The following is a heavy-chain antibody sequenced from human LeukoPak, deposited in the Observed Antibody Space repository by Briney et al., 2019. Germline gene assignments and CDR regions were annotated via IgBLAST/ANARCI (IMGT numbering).Heavy chain of an antibody. D-gene: IGHD3-10*01. V-gene: IGHV1-69*05. CDR2: IIPIFGTA. CDR3: ARSRSGYYYYYMYV. CDR1: GGTFSSYA. Sequence: GASVKVSCKASGGTFSSYAISWVRQAPGQGLEWMGGIIPIFGTANYAQKFQGRVTITTDESTSTAYMELSSLRSEDTAVYYCARSRSGYYYYYMYVWGKGTTVTVSS. J-gene: IGHJ6*03.